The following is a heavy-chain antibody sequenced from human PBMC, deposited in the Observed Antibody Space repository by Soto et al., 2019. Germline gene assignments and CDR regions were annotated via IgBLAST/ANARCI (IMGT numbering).Heavy chain of an antibody. CDR3: ARGRLWFGELLPTEYNWFDP. J-gene: IGHJ5*02. D-gene: IGHD3-10*01. Sequence: VYGGKIVAFDWLLLSKKTGKGLEWIGEINHSGSTNCNPSLNSRVTRSLDTSKNQFSLKLSSVTSADTAVYYCARGRLWFGELLPTEYNWFDPWGQGTLVTGSS. CDR1: GGKIVAFD. CDR2: INHSGST. V-gene: IGHV4-34*01.